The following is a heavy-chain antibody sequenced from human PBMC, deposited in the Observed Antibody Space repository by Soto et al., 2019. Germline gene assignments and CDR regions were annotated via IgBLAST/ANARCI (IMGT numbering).Heavy chain of an antibody. Sequence: EVQLVESGGGLIQPGGSLRLSCAASGFTVSSNYMSWVRQAPGKGLVWVSVIYSGGSTYYADSVKGRFTISRDNSKNTLYLQMNSLRAEDTAVYYCARHITMHPLLVYWAQGTLVTVSS. CDR2: IYSGGST. J-gene: IGHJ4*02. CDR3: ARHITMHPLLVY. V-gene: IGHV3-53*01. D-gene: IGHD3-10*01. CDR1: GFTVSSNY.